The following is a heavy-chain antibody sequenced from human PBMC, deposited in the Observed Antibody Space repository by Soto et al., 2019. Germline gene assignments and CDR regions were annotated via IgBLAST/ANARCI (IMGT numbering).Heavy chain of an antibody. CDR2: ISYDGSSK. D-gene: IGHD6-19*01. CDR1: GFTFSSYG. Sequence: PGGSLRLSCAASGFTFSSYGMHWVRQAPGKGLEWVAVISYDGSSKYYGDSVKGRFTISRDNSKNTRYLQMNSLRAEDTAVYYCARCGPVAGTGDYYMDVWGKGTTVTVSS. V-gene: IGHV3-30*03. J-gene: IGHJ6*03. CDR3: ARCGPVAGTGDYYMDV.